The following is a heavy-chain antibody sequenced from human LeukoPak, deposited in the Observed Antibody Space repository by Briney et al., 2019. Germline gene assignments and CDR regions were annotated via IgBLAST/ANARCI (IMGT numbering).Heavy chain of an antibody. V-gene: IGHV4-39*02. D-gene: IGHD5-12*01. Sequence: LETLSLTCAVSGGSISSSSYYWGWIRQPPGKGLEWIGSIYYSGSTYYNPSLKSRVTISVDTSKNQFSLKLSSVTAADTAVYYCAREELSGYVAWFDPWGQGTLVTVSS. J-gene: IGHJ5*02. CDR1: GGSISSSSYY. CDR2: IYYSGST. CDR3: AREELSGYVAWFDP.